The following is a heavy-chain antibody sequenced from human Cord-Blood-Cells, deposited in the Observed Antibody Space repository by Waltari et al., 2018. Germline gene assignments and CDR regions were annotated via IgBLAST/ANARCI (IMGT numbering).Heavy chain of an antibody. V-gene: IGHV4-38-2*02. Sequence: QVQLQESGPGLVKPSETLSLTCTVSGYPISSGYYWGWLRQHPGKGLEWIGSIYHSGGTYYNPSLKSRVTISVDTSKNQFSLKLSSVTAADTAVYYCARDEYCSSTSCYHDAFDIWGQGTMVTVSS. CDR1: GYPISSGYY. J-gene: IGHJ3*02. D-gene: IGHD2-2*01. CDR3: ARDEYCSSTSCYHDAFDI. CDR2: IYHSGGT.